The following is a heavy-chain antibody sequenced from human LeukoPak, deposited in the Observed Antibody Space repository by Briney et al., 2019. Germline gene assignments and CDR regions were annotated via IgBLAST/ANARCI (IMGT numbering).Heavy chain of an antibody. CDR2: IYSAGDT. Sequence: GGSLRLSCAVSGFTFSRNYMSWVRQAPGRGLEWVSIIYSAGDTYYADSVKGRFTISRDNSNNTLYLQMNNLRAEGSAVYFCARDRRFGTGWYIWKWGQGTLVGVSS. CDR3: ARDRRFGTGWYIWK. CDR1: GFTFSRNY. J-gene: IGHJ4*02. D-gene: IGHD1-1*01. V-gene: IGHV3-53*01.